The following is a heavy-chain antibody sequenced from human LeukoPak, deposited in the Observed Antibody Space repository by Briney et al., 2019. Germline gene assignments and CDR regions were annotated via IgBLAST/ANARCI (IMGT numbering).Heavy chain of an antibody. J-gene: IGHJ6*02. CDR2: IYHSGST. V-gene: IGHV4-4*02. D-gene: IGHD3-3*01. Sequence: PSGTLSLTCAVSGGSISSSNWWSWVRQPPGKGLEWIGEIYHSGSTNYNPSLKSRVTISVDKSKNQFSLKLSSATAADTAVYYCASTHYDFWSGQYYYYGMDVWGQGTTVTVSS. CDR3: ASTHYDFWSGQYYYYGMDV. CDR1: GGSISSSNW.